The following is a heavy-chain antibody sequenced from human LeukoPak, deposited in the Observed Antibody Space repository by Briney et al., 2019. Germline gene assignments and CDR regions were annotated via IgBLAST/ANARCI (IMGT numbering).Heavy chain of an antibody. D-gene: IGHD3-10*01. CDR1: GGSFSGYY. V-gene: IGHV3-11*04. Sequence: LSLTCAVYGGSFSGYYWSWIRQPPGKGLEWVSYISSSGSTIYYADSVKGRFTISRDNAKNSLYLQMNSLRAEDTAVYYCARDRRGSGSYYSDAFDIWGQGTMVTVSS. J-gene: IGHJ3*02. CDR3: ARDRRGSGSYYSDAFDI. CDR2: ISSSGSTI.